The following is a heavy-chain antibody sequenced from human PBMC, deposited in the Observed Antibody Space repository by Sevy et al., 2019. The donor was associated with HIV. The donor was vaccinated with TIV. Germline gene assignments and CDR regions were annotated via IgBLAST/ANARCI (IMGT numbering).Heavy chain of an antibody. Sequence: ASVKVSCKPSGGTFSNYAINWVRQAPGEGLEWMGGITPFFGTSSYAEKFQGRLTITSDESTSAAHMELNSLTSEDTAIYYCARANEVTTRGDYFDSWGQGTLVTVSS. CDR2: ITPFFGTS. CDR1: GGTFSNYA. D-gene: IGHD3-22*01. CDR3: ARANEVTTRGDYFDS. V-gene: IGHV1-69*13. J-gene: IGHJ4*02.